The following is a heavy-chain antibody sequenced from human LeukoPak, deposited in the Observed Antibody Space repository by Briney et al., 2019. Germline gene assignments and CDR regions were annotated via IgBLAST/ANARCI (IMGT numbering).Heavy chain of an antibody. V-gene: IGHV3-49*04. D-gene: IGHD3-3*01. Sequence: TGGSLRLSCTASGFTFGDYAMTWVRQAPGKGLEWVGFIRSKAYGGTTEYAASVKGRFTISRDDSKNIAYLQMNSLKTEDTAVYYCTREAAWSGYSADFDYWGQGTLVTVSS. CDR1: GFTFGDYA. J-gene: IGHJ4*02. CDR3: TREAAWSGYSADFDY. CDR2: IRSKAYGGTT.